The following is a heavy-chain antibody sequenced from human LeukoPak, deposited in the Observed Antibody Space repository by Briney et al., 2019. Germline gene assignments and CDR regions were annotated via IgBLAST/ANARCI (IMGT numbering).Heavy chain of an antibody. CDR1: GFTFSGYS. CDR2: ISSTSSTI. CDR3: ARDYGSYSGSADY. J-gene: IGHJ4*02. V-gene: IGHV3-48*02. D-gene: IGHD1-26*01. Sequence: PGGSLRLSCAASGFTFSGYSMNWVRQAPGKGLEWVSYISSTSSTIYYADSVKGRFTISRDNAKNSLYLQMNSVRDEDTALYYCARDYGSYSGSADYWGQGTLVTVSS.